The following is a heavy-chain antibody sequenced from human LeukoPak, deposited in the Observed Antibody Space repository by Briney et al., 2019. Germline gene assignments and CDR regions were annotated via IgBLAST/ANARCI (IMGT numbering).Heavy chain of an antibody. CDR1: GFTFSTYW. D-gene: IGHD1-26*01. Sequence: PGGSLRLSCAASGFTFSTYWMHWVRQAPGKGLVWVSRINSDGSSTSYADSVKGRFTISRDNAKNTLYLQMKSLRAEDTAVYYCARGWELGPGAFDIWGQGTMVTVSS. CDR2: INSDGSST. J-gene: IGHJ3*02. V-gene: IGHV3-74*01. CDR3: ARGWELGPGAFDI.